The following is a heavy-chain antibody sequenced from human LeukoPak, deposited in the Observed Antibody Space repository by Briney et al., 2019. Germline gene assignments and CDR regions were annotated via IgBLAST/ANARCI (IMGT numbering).Heavy chain of an antibody. CDR3: AREMEQQQGMDY. CDR2: IIPIFGTA. J-gene: IGHJ4*02. V-gene: IGHV1-69*13. D-gene: IGHD6-13*01. Sequence: SVKVSCKASGGTFSSYAISWVRQAPGQGLEWMGGIIPIFGTANYAQKFQGRVTITADESTSTAYMELGSLRSEDTAVYYCAREMEQQQGMDYWGQGTLVTVSS. CDR1: GGTFSSYA.